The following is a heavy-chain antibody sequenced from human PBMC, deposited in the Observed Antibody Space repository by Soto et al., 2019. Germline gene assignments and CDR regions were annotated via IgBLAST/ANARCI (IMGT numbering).Heavy chain of an antibody. J-gene: IGHJ6*01. V-gene: IGHV4-30-2*02. Sequence: PSETLSLTCAVSGGSISSGGYSWSWIRQPPGKGLEGIGYIYHSGSIYYNPSLKSRVTISVDRSKNQFSLKLSSVTAADTAVYYCASDLADYYDSSGYYY. CDR2: IYHSGSI. CDR3: ASDLADYYDSSGYYY. CDR1: GGSISSGGYS. D-gene: IGHD3-22*01.